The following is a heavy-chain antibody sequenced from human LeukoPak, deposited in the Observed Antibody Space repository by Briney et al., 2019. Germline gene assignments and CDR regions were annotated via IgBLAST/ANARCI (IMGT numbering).Heavy chain of an antibody. CDR2: INHSGST. D-gene: IGHD6-13*01. Sequence: GSLRLSCAASGFTFSSYGMSWVRQPPGKGLEWIGEINHSGSTNYNPSLKSRVTISVDTSKNQFSLKLSSVTAADTAVYYCARGQQQLVHYYYYYYMDVWGKGTTVTVSS. CDR1: GFTFSSYG. CDR3: ARGQQQLVHYYYYYYMDV. V-gene: IGHV4-34*01. J-gene: IGHJ6*03.